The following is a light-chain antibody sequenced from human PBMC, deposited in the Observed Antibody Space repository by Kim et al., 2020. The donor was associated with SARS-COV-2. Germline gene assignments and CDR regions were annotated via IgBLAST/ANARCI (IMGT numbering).Light chain of an antibody. Sequence: PPGESATLSCRASQSVSSSYLAWYQQKPGQAPRLLIYGAASRATGIPDRFSGSGSGTDFTLTISRLEPEDFAVYYCQQYGSSPRTFGQGTKVDIK. CDR1: QSVSSSY. J-gene: IGKJ1*01. CDR3: QQYGSSPRT. V-gene: IGKV3-20*01. CDR2: GAA.